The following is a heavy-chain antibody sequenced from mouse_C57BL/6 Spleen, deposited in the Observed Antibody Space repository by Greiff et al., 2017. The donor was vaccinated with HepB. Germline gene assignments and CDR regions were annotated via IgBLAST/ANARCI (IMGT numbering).Heavy chain of an antibody. CDR1: GFTFSSYG. CDR2: ISSGGSYT. V-gene: IGHV5-6*02. D-gene: IGHD1-1*01. Sequence: EVKVVESGGDLVKPGGSLKLSCAASGFTFSSYGMSWVRQTPDKRLEWVATISSGGSYTYYPDSVKGRFTISRDNAKNTLYLQMSSLKSEDTAMYYCARRGDYGSSYVTWGQGTTLTVSS. J-gene: IGHJ2*01. CDR3: ARRGDYGSSYVT.